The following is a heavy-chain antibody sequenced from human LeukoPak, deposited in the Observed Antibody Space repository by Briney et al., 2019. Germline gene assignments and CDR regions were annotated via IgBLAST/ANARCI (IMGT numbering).Heavy chain of an antibody. J-gene: IGHJ6*02. D-gene: IGHD4-17*01. CDR2: ISGCGGST. Sequence: GGSLRLSCAASGFTFSSYAMSWVRQAPGKGLDWVSAISGCGGSTYYADSVKGRFTISRDNSKNTLYLQMNSLRAEDTAVYYCSKDSPPYGDYVQDGWVQGTTVTVSS. V-gene: IGHV3-23*01. CDR1: GFTFSSYA. CDR3: SKDSPPYGDYVQDG.